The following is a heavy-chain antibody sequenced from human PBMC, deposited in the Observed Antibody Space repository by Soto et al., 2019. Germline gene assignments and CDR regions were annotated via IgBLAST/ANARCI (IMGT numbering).Heavy chain of an antibody. J-gene: IGHJ6*03. CDR2: IYYSGST. V-gene: IGHV4-59*08. CDR3: ARLYDFWSGFPLDSYYYYMDV. CDR1: GGSISSYY. D-gene: IGHD3-3*01. Sequence: PSETLSLTCTVSGGSISSYYWSWIRQPPGKGLEWIGYIYYSGSTNYNPSLKSRVTISVDTSKNQFSLKLSSVTAADTAVYYCARLYDFWSGFPLDSYYYYMDVWGKGTTVTVSS.